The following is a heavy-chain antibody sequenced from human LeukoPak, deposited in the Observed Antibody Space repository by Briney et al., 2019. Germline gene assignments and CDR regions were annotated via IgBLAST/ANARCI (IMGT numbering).Heavy chain of an antibody. Sequence: PGGSLRLSCAASGFTFSSYAMSWVRQAPGKGLEWVSGISGSGGSTYYADSVKGRFTISRDSSKNTLYLQMNSLRAEDTALYYCAKINRDSMDVWGQGTTVTVSS. CDR3: AKINRDSMDV. CDR1: GFTFSSYA. J-gene: IGHJ6*02. V-gene: IGHV3-23*01. CDR2: ISGSGGST.